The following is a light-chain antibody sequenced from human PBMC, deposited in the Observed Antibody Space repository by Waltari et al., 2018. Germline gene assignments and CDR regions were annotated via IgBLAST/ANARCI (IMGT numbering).Light chain of an antibody. J-gene: IGKJ4*01. Sequence: EIVMTQSPATLSVSRGGSATVSCRASLSIDDSLAWYQQKPGQPPRLLIHGASTRDTGIPVRFSGSGSGTDFTLTITGLQSEDFAVYFCQHYNQWPLTFGRGTKVEIK. CDR2: GAS. CDR1: LSIDDS. CDR3: QHYNQWPLT. V-gene: IGKV3-15*01.